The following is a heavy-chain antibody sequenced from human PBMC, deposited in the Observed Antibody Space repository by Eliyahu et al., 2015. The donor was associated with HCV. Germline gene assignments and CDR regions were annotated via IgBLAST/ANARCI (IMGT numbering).Heavy chain of an antibody. D-gene: IGHD2-21*02. V-gene: IGHV3-15*01. CDR1: GFXFXSAW. Sequence: EVQLVESGGGLVTPGGSXRLSCAASGFXFXSAWXGWVRQAPGKGLEWVGRFRSNDGGGTREYAAVVKGRFTISRDDSTNRLYLQMTGLEIEDTAVYYCVADVPPKGGDLYAQIDYWGQGTLVTVSS. CDR2: FRSNDGGGTR. J-gene: IGHJ4*02. CDR3: VADVPPKGGDLYAQIDY.